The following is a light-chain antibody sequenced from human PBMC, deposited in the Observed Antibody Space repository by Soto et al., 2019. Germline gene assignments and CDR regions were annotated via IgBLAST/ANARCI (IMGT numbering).Light chain of an antibody. J-gene: IGKJ5*01. V-gene: IGKV3-11*01. CDR3: QQRNYWQVT. Sequence: EVVLTQSPATLSLSPGERATLSCRASQSVSSYLAWYQHKPGQAPRLLISGASTGATGIPARFSGSGSGTDFTLTISSLEPEDFAVYYCQQRNYWQVTFGQGTRLEIK. CDR1: QSVSSY. CDR2: GAS.